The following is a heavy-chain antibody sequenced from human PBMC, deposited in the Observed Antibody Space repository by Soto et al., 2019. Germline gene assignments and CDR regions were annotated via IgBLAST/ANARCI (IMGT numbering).Heavy chain of an antibody. J-gene: IGHJ6*02. V-gene: IGHV3-74*01. CDR1: GYTFSRHW. CDR2: VNNDGSGT. Sequence: GGSLRLSCAAYGYTFSRHWIHWVRQAPGKGLVWVSRVNNDGSGTAYADSVEGRFTISRDNAKNTVYLQLNSLRAEDTAVYYCGRGGSEHAMDVWGQGTTVTVSS. CDR3: GRGGSEHAMDV.